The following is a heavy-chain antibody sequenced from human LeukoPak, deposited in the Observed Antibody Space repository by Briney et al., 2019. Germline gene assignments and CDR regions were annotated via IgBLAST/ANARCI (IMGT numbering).Heavy chain of an antibody. J-gene: IGHJ4*02. V-gene: IGHV3-11*01. CDR2: ISSGGDTK. CDR1: EFVFSDYY. Sequence: GGSLRLSCAASEFVFSDYYMSWVRQAPGKGLEWVSYISSGGDTKYYADSVKGRFTISRDNAKNSLYLQMNNLRAEDTAEYYCAREMGGDYGSGTFFDLWGQGNMVTVSS. D-gene: IGHD3-10*01. CDR3: AREMGGDYGSGTFFDL.